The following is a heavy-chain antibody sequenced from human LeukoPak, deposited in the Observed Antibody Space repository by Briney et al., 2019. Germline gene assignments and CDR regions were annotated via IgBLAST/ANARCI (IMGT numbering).Heavy chain of an antibody. CDR1: GGSFSGYY. CDR2: INHSGST. D-gene: IGHD5-18*01. Sequence: LETLSLTCAVYGGSFSGYYWSWIRQPPGKGLEWIGEINHSGSTNYNPSLKSRVTISVDTSKNQFSLKLSSVTAADTAVYYCARGTAWIQLWFSSNYFDYWGQGTLVTVSS. J-gene: IGHJ4*02. CDR3: ARGTAWIQLWFSSNYFDY. V-gene: IGHV4-34*01.